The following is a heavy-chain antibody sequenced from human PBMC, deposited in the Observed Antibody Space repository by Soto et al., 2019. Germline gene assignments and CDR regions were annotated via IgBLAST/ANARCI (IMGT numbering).Heavy chain of an antibody. D-gene: IGHD6-6*01. CDR3: SSLSSMDV. V-gene: IGHV1-8*01. J-gene: IGHJ6*02. CDR2: INPYSGNT. Sequence: GASVKVSCKASGYTFTSHDIHWLRQASGQGLEWMGSINPYSGNTAFAPKFQDRIAMTRDTSTTTAYMELNSLSSGDTAVYFCSSLSSMDVWGQGTTVTVSS. CDR1: GYTFTSHD.